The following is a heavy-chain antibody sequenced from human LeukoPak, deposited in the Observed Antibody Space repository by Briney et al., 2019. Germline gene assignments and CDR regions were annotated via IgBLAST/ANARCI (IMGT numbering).Heavy chain of an antibody. CDR2: IYYSGST. V-gene: IGHV4-39*07. J-gene: IGHJ4*02. CDR1: GGSISSGDYY. Sequence: PSQTLSLTCTVSGGSISSGDYYWGWIRQPPGKGLEWIGSIYYSGSTYYNPSLKSRVTISVDTSKNQFSLKLSSVTAADTAVYYCARRTTSGYGTDYWGQGTLVTVSS. CDR3: ARRTTSGYGTDY. D-gene: IGHD5-12*01.